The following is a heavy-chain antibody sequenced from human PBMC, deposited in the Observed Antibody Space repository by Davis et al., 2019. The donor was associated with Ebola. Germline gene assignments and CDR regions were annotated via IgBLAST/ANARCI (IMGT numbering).Heavy chain of an antibody. CDR3: ARGLTVVVIRDFFDP. J-gene: IGHJ5*02. CDR2: ISSSSNYI. V-gene: IGHV3-21*06. D-gene: IGHD3-22*01. Sequence: PGGSLRLSCAASGFTFSSYYMNWVRQAPGKGLEWVSSISSSSNYIYYADSAKGRFTISRDNAKNIMYLQMNSLRGDDTAVYYCARGLTVVVIRDFFDPWGQGTLVTVSS. CDR1: GFTFSSYY.